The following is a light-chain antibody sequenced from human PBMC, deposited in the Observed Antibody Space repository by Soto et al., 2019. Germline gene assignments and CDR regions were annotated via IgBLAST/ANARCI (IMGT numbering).Light chain of an antibody. J-gene: IGKJ2*01. V-gene: IGKV3-20*01. CDR2: GAS. Sequence: EIVLTQSPATLSLSPGERATLSVGSGEGGSSNLAWYEHKAGQAPRLLIYGASSRATGIPDRFSGSGSGTDFTLTISRLEPEEFAVYYCQQYGSSAMYTFGQGTKVDIK. CDR1: EGGSSN. CDR3: QQYGSSAMYT.